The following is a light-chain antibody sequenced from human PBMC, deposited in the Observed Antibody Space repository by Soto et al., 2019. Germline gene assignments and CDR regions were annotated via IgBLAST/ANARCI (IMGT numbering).Light chain of an antibody. Sequence: DIQMTQSPSSLPASVGDRVTITCQASQDINNLLNWYQQKPGKAPKLLIYDVSNLEAGVPSRFSGSASGAHFTFTITSLQPEDFATYYCQQYHHVPYTFGQGTKVEIK. V-gene: IGKV1-33*01. CDR2: DVS. J-gene: IGKJ2*01. CDR1: QDINNL. CDR3: QQYHHVPYT.